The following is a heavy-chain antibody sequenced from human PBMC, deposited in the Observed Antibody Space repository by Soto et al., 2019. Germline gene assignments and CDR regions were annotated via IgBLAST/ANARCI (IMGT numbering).Heavy chain of an antibody. V-gene: IGHV4-59*01. CDR2: ILYSGNT. CDR3: AKSRGITGTTFNWFDS. CDR1: GGSIGGYY. J-gene: IGHJ5*01. D-gene: IGHD1-20*01. Sequence: SETLSLTCNVSGGSIGGYYWNWIRQSPGRGLEWIGSILYSGNTNYNPSLSSRVTISVDPSKNQFSLKVHSVNAADTAIYYCAKSRGITGTTFNWFDSWGQGTQVTVSS.